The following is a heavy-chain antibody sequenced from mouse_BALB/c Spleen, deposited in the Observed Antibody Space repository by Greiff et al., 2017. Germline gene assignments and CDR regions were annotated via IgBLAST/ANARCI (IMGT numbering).Heavy chain of an antibody. Sequence: QVQLKESGPGLVAPSQSLSITCTVSGFSFTGYGVNWVRQLPGKGLEWLGMIRGDGSTDYNPSLKSRLSISKNNSKSQVFLEMNGLQTDDTARYYCARQRGAEYYFDVWGEGTTVTVSS. CDR3: ARQRGAEYYFDV. CDR1: GFSFTGYG. D-gene: IGHD5-1*01. V-gene: IGHV2-6-7*01. CDR2: IRGDGST. J-gene: IGHJ1*01.